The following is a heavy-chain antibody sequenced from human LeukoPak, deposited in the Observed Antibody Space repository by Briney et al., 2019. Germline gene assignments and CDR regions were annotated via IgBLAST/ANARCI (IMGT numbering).Heavy chain of an antibody. CDR3: ARGHDGYNYEGIYYFDY. Sequence: PSETLSLTCAVYGGSFSGYYWSWIRQPPGKGLEGIGEINHSGSTNYNPSLKSRVTISVDTSKNQFSLKLSSVTAADTAVYYCARGHDGYNYEGIYYFDYWGQGTLVTVSS. CDR1: GGSFSGYY. V-gene: IGHV4-34*01. D-gene: IGHD5-24*01. J-gene: IGHJ4*02. CDR2: INHSGST.